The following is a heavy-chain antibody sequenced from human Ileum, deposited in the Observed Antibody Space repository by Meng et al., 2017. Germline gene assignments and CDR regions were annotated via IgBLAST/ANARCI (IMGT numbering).Heavy chain of an antibody. D-gene: IGHD7-27*01. J-gene: IGHJ4*02. CDR3: ATRWGY. CDR2: ISSSGGSP. Sequence: EVQLLESGGGLVQPGGSLRLWVRQAPGKGLEWVSPISSSGGSPFFADSVKGPFTISRDNSKDTLHLQMNSLRAEDTAVYYCATRWGYWGQGTLVTVSS. V-gene: IGHV3-23*01.